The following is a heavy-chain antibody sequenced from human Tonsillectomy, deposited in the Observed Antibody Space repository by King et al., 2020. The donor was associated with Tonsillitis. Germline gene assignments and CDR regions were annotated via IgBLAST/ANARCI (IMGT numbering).Heavy chain of an antibody. V-gene: IGHV1-2*02. CDR3: ARDYYGSGNYPDAFDI. CDR2: INPNSGDT. J-gene: IGHJ3*02. D-gene: IGHD3-10*01. CDR1: GYTFTGHC. Sequence: VQLVQSGAEVKRPGASVKVSCKASGYTFTGHCLHWVRQAPGQGLEWMGWINPNSGDTDYAQNFQGRVTMTRDTSISTANMELSRLRSDDTAVYYCARDYYGSGNYPDAFDIWGQGTMVTVSS.